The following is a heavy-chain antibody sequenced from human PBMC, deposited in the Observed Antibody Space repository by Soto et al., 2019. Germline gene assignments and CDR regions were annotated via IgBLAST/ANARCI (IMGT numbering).Heavy chain of an antibody. D-gene: IGHD2-2*01. CDR2: IWYDGSTK. CDR1: GFTFSSYG. J-gene: IGHJ6*02. V-gene: IGHV3-33*01. CDR3: ARRYCVNNICYGNFYAMGV. Sequence: QEQVVESGGGEVQPGGSLRLSCAASGFTFSSYGMHWVRQAPGKGLEWVAVIWYDGSTKFYADSVKGRFTISRDNSKNTLYLQMNSLRAEDTAVYYCARRYCVNNICYGNFYAMGVWGQGTTVTVSS.